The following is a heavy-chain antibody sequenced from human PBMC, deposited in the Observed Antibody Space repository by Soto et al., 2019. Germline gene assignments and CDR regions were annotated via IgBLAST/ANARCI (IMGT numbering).Heavy chain of an antibody. V-gene: IGHV1-18*01. CDR3: ARDPGSAGYRPLLS. J-gene: IGHJ4*02. CDR2: ISTYNGNT. D-gene: IGHD3-16*02. Sequence: QVQLVQSGGEVKKPGASVKVSCKASGYTFTNYGISWVRRAPGQGLEWMGWISTYNGNTQYARKVQGRVTMTTDTSTSVAYMELSSLRSGDTAVYYCARDPGSAGYRPLLSWGQGTLLTVAS. CDR1: GYTFTNYG.